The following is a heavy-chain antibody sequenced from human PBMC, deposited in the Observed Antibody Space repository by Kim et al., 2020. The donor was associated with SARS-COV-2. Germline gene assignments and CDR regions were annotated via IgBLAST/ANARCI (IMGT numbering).Heavy chain of an antibody. Sequence: GGSLRLSCAASGFTFSSYEMNWVRQAPGKGLEWVSYISSSGSTIYYADSVKGRFTISRDNAKNSPYLQMNSLRAEDTAVYYCARDAGYYDRYYYGMDVWGQGTTVTVSS. D-gene: IGHD3-22*01. J-gene: IGHJ6*02. CDR2: ISSSGSTI. CDR3: ARDAGYYDRYYYGMDV. V-gene: IGHV3-48*03. CDR1: GFTFSSYE.